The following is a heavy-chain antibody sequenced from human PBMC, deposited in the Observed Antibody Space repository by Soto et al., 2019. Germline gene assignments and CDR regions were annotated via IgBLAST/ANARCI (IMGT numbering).Heavy chain of an antibody. CDR2: INTYSDRR. J-gene: IGHJ4*02. CDR3: ARDYTGRGYFDH. D-gene: IGHD2-8*02. Sequence: GASVKVSCKASGYTFINYGISWVRQAPGQGLEWLGWINTYSDRRNYAQEFQGRVSMTTEKSTSTVYMELRSLRSGDTALYYCARDYTGRGYFDHWGQGSLVTVSS. CDR1: GYTFINYG. V-gene: IGHV1-18*04.